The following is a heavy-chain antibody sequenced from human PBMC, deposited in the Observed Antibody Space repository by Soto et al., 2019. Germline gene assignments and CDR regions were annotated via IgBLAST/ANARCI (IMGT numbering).Heavy chain of an antibody. CDR3: ARQPHPPPCSGGSCYWFDP. Sequence: GGSLRLSCAVSGFTVSSNYMSWVRQAPGKGLEWVSVIYSDGGTYYADSVKGRFTLSRDNSKNTLYLQINSLRAEDTAVYYCARQPHPPPCSGGSCYWFDPSGQGTLVTVSS. CDR1: GFTVSSNY. V-gene: IGHV3-66*04. D-gene: IGHD2-15*01. J-gene: IGHJ5*01. CDR2: IYSDGGT.